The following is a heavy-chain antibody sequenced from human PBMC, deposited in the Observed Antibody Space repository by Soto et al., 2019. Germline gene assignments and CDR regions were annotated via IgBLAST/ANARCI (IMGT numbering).Heavy chain of an antibody. J-gene: IGHJ4*02. V-gene: IGHV3-30-3*01. CDR2: ISNDGSNK. CDR3: ARVSRAMILVVITVSFDY. Sequence: PGGSLRLSCAASGFTFSSYAMHWVRQAPGKGLEWVAVISNDGSNKNYADSVKGRFTISRDNSKNTLYLQMNSLRAEDTAVYYCARVSRAMILVVITVSFDYWGQGTLVTV. D-gene: IGHD3-22*01. CDR1: GFTFSSYA.